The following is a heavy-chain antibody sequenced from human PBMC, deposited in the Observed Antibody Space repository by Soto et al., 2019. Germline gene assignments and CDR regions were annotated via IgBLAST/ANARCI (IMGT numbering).Heavy chain of an antibody. CDR1: GFTFSSYW. CDR3: ASVYGASYYYYYGMDV. J-gene: IGHJ6*02. Sequence: EVQLVESGGGLVQPGGSLRLSCAASGFTFSSYWMHWVRQAPGKGLVWVSRINSDGSSTSYADSVKGRFTISRDNAKKTLYLQMNSLRAEDSAVYYCASVYGASYYYYYGMDVWGQGTTVTVS. D-gene: IGHD4-17*01. V-gene: IGHV3-74*01. CDR2: INSDGSST.